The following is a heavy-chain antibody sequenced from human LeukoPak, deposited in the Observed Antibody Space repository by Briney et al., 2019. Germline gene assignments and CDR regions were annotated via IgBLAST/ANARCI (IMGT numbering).Heavy chain of an antibody. V-gene: IGHV1-2*02. D-gene: IGHD2-21*02. CDR3: ARAPTSAYCGGDCYFEWDY. CDR1: GCTFADYY. CDR2: INPNSGGT. Sequence: ASVKVSCKTSGCTFADYYILWVRQAPGQGLEWMGWINPNSGGTNYAQKFQGRVTMTRDTSISTAYMELSRLRSDDTAVYYCARAPTSAYCGGDCYFEWDYWGQGTLVTVSS. J-gene: IGHJ4*02.